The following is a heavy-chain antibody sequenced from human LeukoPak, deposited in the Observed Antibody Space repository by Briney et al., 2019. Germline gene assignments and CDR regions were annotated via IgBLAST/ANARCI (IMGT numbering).Heavy chain of an antibody. CDR3: ARDPNGDYIGAFDM. D-gene: IGHD4-17*01. CDR1: GFTFRSYA. Sequence: GSLRLSCATSGFTFRSYAMIWVRQAPERGLQWVSGISGSGTYYADFAKGRFTISRDNSKNTLYLQMNSLRAEDTATYYCARDPNGDYIGAFDMWGQGAIVTVS. J-gene: IGHJ3*02. V-gene: IGHV3-23*01. CDR2: ISGSGT.